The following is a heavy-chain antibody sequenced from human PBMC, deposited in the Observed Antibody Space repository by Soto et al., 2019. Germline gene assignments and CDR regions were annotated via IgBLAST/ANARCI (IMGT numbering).Heavy chain of an antibody. V-gene: IGHV1-3*05. CDR3: ARDYYYDSSVSFDY. D-gene: IGHD3-22*01. Sequence: QVQLVQSGAEEKKPGASVKVSCKASGYTFTRFAMHWVRQAPGQRLEWMGWINAGNGNTKYSQKFRGRVTITRDTSASTAYMELSSLRSEDTAVYYCARDYYYDSSVSFDYWGQGTLVTVSS. CDR1: GYTFTRFA. J-gene: IGHJ4*02. CDR2: INAGNGNT.